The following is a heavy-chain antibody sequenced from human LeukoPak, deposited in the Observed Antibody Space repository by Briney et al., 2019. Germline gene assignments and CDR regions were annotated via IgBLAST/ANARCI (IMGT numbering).Heavy chain of an antibody. CDR1: GYTFTSYG. J-gene: IGHJ4*02. Sequence: ASVKVSCKASGYTFTSYGISWVRQAPGQGLEWMGWISAYNGNTNYAQKLQGRVTMTTDTSTSTACMELRSLRSDDTAVYYCARDSGGRRHYFDYWGQGTLVTVSS. D-gene: IGHD3-10*01. CDR2: ISAYNGNT. V-gene: IGHV1-18*01. CDR3: ARDSGGRRHYFDY.